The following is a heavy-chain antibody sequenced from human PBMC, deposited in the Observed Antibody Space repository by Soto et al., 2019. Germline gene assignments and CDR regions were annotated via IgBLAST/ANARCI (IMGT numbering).Heavy chain of an antibody. CDR1: TFTFNNYA. CDR2: VSYDGIVE. V-gene: IGHV3-30*03. Sequence: QEQLEQSGGGVVQPGGSLRLSCAASTFTFNNYAIHWVRQAPGKGLEWVGVVSYDGIVEYFSDTVKGRFTISSDDSKKAVHLKSRGFMPEDTPIYYYATARGSGVTFHALGFWGLGTMVTVSS. CDR3: ATARGSGVTFHALGF. D-gene: IGHD7-27*01. J-gene: IGHJ3*01.